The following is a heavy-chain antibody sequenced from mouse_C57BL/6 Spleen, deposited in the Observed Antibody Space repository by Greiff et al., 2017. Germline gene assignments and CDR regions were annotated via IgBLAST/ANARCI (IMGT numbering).Heavy chain of an antibody. V-gene: IGHV1-54*01. CDR3: ARDGYYERAMDY. CDR1: GYAFTNYL. D-gene: IGHD2-3*01. Sequence: VQLQQSGAELVRPGTSVKVSCKASGYAFTNYLIEWVKQRPGQGLEWIGVINPGSGGTNYNEKFKGKATLTADKSSSTAYMQLSSLTSEDSAVYVGARDGYYERAMDYWGQGTSVTVSS. CDR2: INPGSGGT. J-gene: IGHJ4*01.